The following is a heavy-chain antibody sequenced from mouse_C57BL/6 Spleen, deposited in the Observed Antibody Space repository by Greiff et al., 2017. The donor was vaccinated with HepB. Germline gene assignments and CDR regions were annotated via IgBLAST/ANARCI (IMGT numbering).Heavy chain of an antibody. D-gene: IGHD2-4*01. Sequence: QVQLQQSGAELVRPGTSVKVSCKASGYAFTNYLIEWVKQRPGQGLEWIGVINPGSGGTNYNEKFKGKATLTADKSSSTAYMQLSSLTSEDSAVYFCAREGGLRQYFDVWGTGTTVTVSS. CDR3: AREGGLRQYFDV. CDR2: INPGSGGT. V-gene: IGHV1-54*01. CDR1: GYAFTNYL. J-gene: IGHJ1*03.